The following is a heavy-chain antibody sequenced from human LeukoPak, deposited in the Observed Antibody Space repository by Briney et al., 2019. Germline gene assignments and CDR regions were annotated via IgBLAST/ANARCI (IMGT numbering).Heavy chain of an antibody. Sequence: GSLRLSCAASGFTFSSYAMSWIRQPPGKGLEWIGEINHSGSTNYNPSLKSRVTISVDTSKNQFSLKLSSVTAADTAVYYCASLNLDYDILTGSIEYYFDYWGQGTLVTVSS. CDR2: INHSGST. V-gene: IGHV4-34*01. CDR3: ASLNLDYDILTGSIEYYFDY. CDR1: GFTFSSYA. J-gene: IGHJ4*02. D-gene: IGHD3-9*01.